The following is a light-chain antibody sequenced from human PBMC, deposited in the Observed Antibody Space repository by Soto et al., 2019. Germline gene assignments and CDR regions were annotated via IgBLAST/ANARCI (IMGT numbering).Light chain of an antibody. CDR1: SSNIGSNT. CDR3: ATWDDNLSGCV. CDR2: SDN. Sequence: QSALTQPPSASGTPGQRVTISCSGSSSNIGSNTVNWYQQLPGTAPKLLISSDNLRPSGVPDRFSGSKSGTSASLAISWLQSEDEADYYCATWDDNLSGCVFGGGTKLTVL. V-gene: IGLV1-44*01. J-gene: IGLJ3*02.